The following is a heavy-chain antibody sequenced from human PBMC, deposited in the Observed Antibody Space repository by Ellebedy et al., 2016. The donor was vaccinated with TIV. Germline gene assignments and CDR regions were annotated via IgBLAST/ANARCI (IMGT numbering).Heavy chain of an antibody. CDR3: ARDSFAAAAGMVDY. Sequence: ASVKVSCXASGYTFTSYYMHWVRQAPGQGLEWMGWINPNSGGTNYAQKFQGRVTMTRDTSISTAYMELSRLRSDDTAVYYCARDSFAAAAGMVDYWGQGTLVTVSS. CDR1: GYTFTSYY. D-gene: IGHD6-13*01. CDR2: INPNSGGT. J-gene: IGHJ4*02. V-gene: IGHV1-2*02.